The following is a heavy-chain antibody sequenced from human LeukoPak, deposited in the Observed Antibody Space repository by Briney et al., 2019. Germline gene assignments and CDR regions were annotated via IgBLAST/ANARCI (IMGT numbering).Heavy chain of an antibody. CDR3: ASTYGSGFDY. CDR2: INHSGST. Sequence: PSETLSLTCAVYGGSFSGYYWSWIRQPPGKGLEWIGEINHSGSTNYNPSLKSRVTISVDTSKIQFSLKLSSVTAADTAVYYCASTYGSGFDYWGQGTLVTVSS. J-gene: IGHJ4*02. CDR1: GGSFSGYY. D-gene: IGHD3-10*01. V-gene: IGHV4-34*01.